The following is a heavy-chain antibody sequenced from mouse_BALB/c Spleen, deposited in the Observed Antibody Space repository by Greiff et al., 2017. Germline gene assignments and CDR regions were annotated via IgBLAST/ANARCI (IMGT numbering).Heavy chain of an antibody. CDR1: GFTFTDYY. Sequence: EVQLVESGGGLVQPGGSLRLSCATSGFTFTDYYMSWVRQPPGKALEWLGFIRNKANGYTTEYSASVKGRFTISRDNSQSILYLQMNTLRAEDSATYYCASRGYYAMDYWGQGTSVTVSS. CDR3: ASRGYYAMDY. CDR2: IRNKANGYTT. V-gene: IGHV7-3*02. J-gene: IGHJ4*01.